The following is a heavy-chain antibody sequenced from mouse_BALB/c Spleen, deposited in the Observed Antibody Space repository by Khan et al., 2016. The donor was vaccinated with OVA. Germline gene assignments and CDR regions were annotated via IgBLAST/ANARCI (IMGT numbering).Heavy chain of an antibody. V-gene: IGHV5-17*02. CDR2: ISSGSSTN. J-gene: IGHJ4*01. Sequence: EVELVESGGGLVQPGGSRKLSCAVSGFTFSSCGMHWVRQAPEKGLEWVAYISSGSSTNYYADTVKGRFTICRANPKNTLFLQMTLLRSEETATYYCARRGGKYYGMDYWGQGTSVTVSS. CDR3: ARRGGKYYGMDY. CDR1: GFTFSSCG.